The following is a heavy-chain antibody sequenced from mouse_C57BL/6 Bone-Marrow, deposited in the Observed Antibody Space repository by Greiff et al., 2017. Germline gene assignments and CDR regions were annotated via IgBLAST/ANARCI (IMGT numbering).Heavy chain of an antibody. Sequence: VQLQQSGAELVRPGASVTLSCKASGYTFTDYEMHWVKQTPVHGLEWIGAIDPETGGTAYNQKFKGKAILTADKSSSTAYMELRSLTSEDAAVYYCTKTGSFDYWGQGTTLTVSA. CDR1: GYTFTDYE. CDR3: TKTGSFDY. CDR2: IDPETGGT. D-gene: IGHD4-1*01. V-gene: IGHV1-15*01. J-gene: IGHJ2*01.